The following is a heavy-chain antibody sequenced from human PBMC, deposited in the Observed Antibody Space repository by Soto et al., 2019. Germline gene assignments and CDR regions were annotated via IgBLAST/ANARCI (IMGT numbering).Heavy chain of an antibody. CDR2: IIPIFGTA. D-gene: IGHD5-18*01. CDR1: GGTFSSYA. J-gene: IGHJ4*02. V-gene: IGHV1-69*12. Sequence: QVQLVQSGAEVKKPGSSVQVSCKASGGTFSSYAISWVRQAPGQGLEWMGGIIPIFGTANYAQKFQGRVTITADESTSTAYMELSSLRSEDTAVYYCARGSPNRDRIQRGFQPYDYWGQGTLVTVSS. CDR3: ARGSPNRDRIQRGFQPYDY.